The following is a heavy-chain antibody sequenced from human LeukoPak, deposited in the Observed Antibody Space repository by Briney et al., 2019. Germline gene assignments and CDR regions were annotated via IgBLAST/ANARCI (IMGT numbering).Heavy chain of an antibody. D-gene: IGHD3-3*02. CDR1: GASISGSGYY. J-gene: IGHJ4*02. V-gene: IGHV4-39*01. Sequence: SETLSLTCAVSGASISGSGYYLGWIRQPPGKGLEWIGNIYYTGSTYYNASLKSRVTISVDTSKNQFSLKLSSVTAADTAVYYCARGRAFFDWGQGTLVTVSS. CDR3: ARGRAFFD. CDR2: IYYTGST.